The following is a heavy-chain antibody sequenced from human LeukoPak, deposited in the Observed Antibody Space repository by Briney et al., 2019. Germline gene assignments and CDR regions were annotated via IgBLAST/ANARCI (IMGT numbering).Heavy chain of an antibody. J-gene: IGHJ4*02. V-gene: IGHV3-23*01. CDR2: ISGSGGST. CDR3: AKDRFGELLYDY. CDR1: GFTFSSYA. Sequence: PGGSLRLSCAASGFTFSSYAMSWVRQAPGKGLEWVLAISGSGGSTYYADSVKGRFTISRDNSKNTLYLQMNSLRAEDTAVYYCAKDRFGELLYDYWGQGTLVTVSS. D-gene: IGHD3-10*01.